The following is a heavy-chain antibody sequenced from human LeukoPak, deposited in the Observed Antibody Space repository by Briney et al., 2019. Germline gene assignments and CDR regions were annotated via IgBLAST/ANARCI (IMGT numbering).Heavy chain of an antibody. Sequence: PSETLSLTCTVSGGSISSSSYYWGWIRQPPGKGLEWIGSIYYSGSTYYNPSLKSRVTISVDTSKNQFSLKLSSVTAADTAVYYCARDRPKQRRGYAFDIWGQGTMVTVSS. J-gene: IGHJ3*02. CDR2: IYYSGST. D-gene: IGHD3-10*01. CDR3: ARDRPKQRRGYAFDI. V-gene: IGHV4-39*07. CDR1: GGSISSSSYY.